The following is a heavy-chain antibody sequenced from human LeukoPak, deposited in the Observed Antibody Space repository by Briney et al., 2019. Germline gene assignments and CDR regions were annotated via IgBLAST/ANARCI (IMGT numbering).Heavy chain of an antibody. D-gene: IGHD3-22*01. Sequence: SETQSLTCTVSGGSISSYYWSWIRQPPGKGLEWIGYIYTSGSTNYNPSLKSRVTISVDTSKNQFSLKLSSVTAADTAVYYCARQGEYDSSGYYFLVWGQGTLVTVSS. CDR3: ARQGEYDSSGYYFLV. J-gene: IGHJ4*02. CDR1: GGSISSYY. CDR2: IYTSGST. V-gene: IGHV4-4*09.